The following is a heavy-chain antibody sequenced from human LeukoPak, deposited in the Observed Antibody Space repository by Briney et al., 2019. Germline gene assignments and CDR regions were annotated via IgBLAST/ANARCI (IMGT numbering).Heavy chain of an antibody. J-gene: IGHJ4*02. Sequence: ASVKVSCKASGYTFVSYGITWVRQAPGQGLEWMGGFDPEDGETIYAQKFQGRVTMTEDTSTDTAYMELSSLRSEDTAVYYCASGSYLGIILDFPFDYWGQGTLVTVSS. CDR1: GYTFVSYG. CDR3: ASGSYLGIILDFPFDY. CDR2: FDPEDGET. V-gene: IGHV1-24*01. D-gene: IGHD1-26*01.